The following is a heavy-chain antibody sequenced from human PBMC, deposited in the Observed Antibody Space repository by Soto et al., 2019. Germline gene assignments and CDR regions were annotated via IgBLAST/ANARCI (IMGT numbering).Heavy chain of an antibody. CDR2: ISAYNGNI. J-gene: IGHJ5*02. Sequence: ASVKVSCKASGYTFTSYGISWVRQAPGQGLEWMCFISAYNGNINYSQKLQGRVTMTTDTSTSIAFMELRSLRSDDTAVYYCARGPEGITMVRGVITLRWFDPWGQGTLVTVSS. CDR3: ARGPEGITMVRGVITLRWFDP. CDR1: GYTFTSYG. D-gene: IGHD3-10*01. V-gene: IGHV1-18*01.